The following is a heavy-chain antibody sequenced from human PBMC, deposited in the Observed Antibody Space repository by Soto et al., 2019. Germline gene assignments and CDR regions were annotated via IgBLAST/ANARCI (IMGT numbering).Heavy chain of an antibody. CDR2: MYYSEGT. CDR1: GGSVSSGSYY. V-gene: IGHV4-61*01. J-gene: IGHJ4*02. D-gene: IGHD1-1*01. CDR3: AAGWNPRPLDY. Sequence: QVQLQESGPGLVKPSETLSLTCTVSGGSVSSGSYYWSWIRQPPGKGLEWIGYMYYSEGTNQNPSLKSRVTISVDTSKNQFSLKLISMSAADTAVYYCAAGWNPRPLDYWGQGTLVTVSS.